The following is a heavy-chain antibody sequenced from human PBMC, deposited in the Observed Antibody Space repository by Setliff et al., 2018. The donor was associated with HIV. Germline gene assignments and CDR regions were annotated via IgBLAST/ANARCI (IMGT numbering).Heavy chain of an antibody. Sequence: ASVKVSCKASGDTFTSYYMHWVRRAPGQGLEWMGMISPSGASTKYAQRLQGRVTLTRDTSSSTVYVELSSLRSEDTAVYYCTIEGVYCSGGRCQSFDYWGQGTLVTVSS. CDR1: GDTFTSYY. J-gene: IGHJ4*02. CDR2: ISPSGAST. V-gene: IGHV1-46*01. D-gene: IGHD2-15*01. CDR3: TIEGVYCSGGRCQSFDY.